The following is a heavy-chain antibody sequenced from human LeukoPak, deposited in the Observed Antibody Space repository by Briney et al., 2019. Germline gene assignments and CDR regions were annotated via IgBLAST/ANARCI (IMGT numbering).Heavy chain of an antibody. J-gene: IGHJ4*02. V-gene: IGHV4-34*01. CDR3: AILGYCSRASCYAVPN. D-gene: IGHD2-2*01. CDR2: INHSGST. CDR1: GGSFSSYY. Sequence: PSETLSLTCAVYGGSFSSYYWSWIRQPPGKGLEWIGEINHSGSTNYNPSLKSRVTISVDTSKSQFSLKLSSVTAADTAVYYCAILGYCSRASCYAVPNRGQGSLVTVTS.